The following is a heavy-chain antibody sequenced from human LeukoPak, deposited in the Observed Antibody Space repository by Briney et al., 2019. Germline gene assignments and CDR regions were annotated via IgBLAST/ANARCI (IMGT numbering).Heavy chain of an antibody. CDR3: ARSLEETIAVAGRHWYFDL. Sequence: ASVKVSCKASGGTFTSYYMHWVRQAPGQGLEWMGIINPSGGSTSYAQKFQGRVTMTRDTSTSTVYMELSSLRSEDTAVYYCARSLEETIAVAGRHWYFDLWAVAPWSLSPQ. J-gene: IGHJ2*01. D-gene: IGHD6-19*01. V-gene: IGHV1-46*01. CDR2: INPSGGST. CDR1: GGTFTSYY.